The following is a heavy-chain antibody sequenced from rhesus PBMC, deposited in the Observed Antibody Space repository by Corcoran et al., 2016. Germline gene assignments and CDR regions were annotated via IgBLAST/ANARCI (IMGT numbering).Heavy chain of an antibody. CDR3: ARGYFSAGFDY. D-gene: IGHD3-28*01. J-gene: IGHJ4*01. V-gene: IGHV4S2*01. CDR2: IFGDGGST. Sequence: QVHLQESGPGLVKPSETLPLTCAVPGASISNNYRNWTLPAPGKGLEWIGRIFGDGGSTDNNPSLKSRVTISIDTSKNQFSLKLSSVTAADTAVYYCARGYFSAGFDYWGQGVLVTVSS. CDR1: GASISNNY.